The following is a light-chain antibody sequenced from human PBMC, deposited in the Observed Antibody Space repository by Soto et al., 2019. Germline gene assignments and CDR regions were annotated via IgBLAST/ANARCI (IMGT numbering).Light chain of an antibody. CDR1: ESISNW. J-gene: IGKJ1*01. CDR2: KAS. CDR3: QQYNSYPWT. Sequence: DIQMTQSPSTLSASVGDRVTITCRASESISNWLAWYQQKLGKAPKLLIYKASNLESGVPSRFSGSGSGTEFTLTISSLQPDDFATYYCQQYNSYPWTFGQGTKVELK. V-gene: IGKV1-5*03.